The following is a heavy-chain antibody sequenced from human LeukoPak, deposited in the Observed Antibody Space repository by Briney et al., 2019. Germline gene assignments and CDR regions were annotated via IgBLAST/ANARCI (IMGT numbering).Heavy chain of an antibody. Sequence: PGGSLRLSCAASGFTFSSYAMSWVRQAPGKGLEWVSAITGIGGSTYYAGSVKGRFTISRDNSKNTLYLQMNSLRADDTAVYYCAKDSGSYSYWGQGTLVTASS. CDR2: ITGIGGST. CDR3: AKDSGSYSY. J-gene: IGHJ4*02. D-gene: IGHD3-10*01. V-gene: IGHV3-23*01. CDR1: GFTFSSYA.